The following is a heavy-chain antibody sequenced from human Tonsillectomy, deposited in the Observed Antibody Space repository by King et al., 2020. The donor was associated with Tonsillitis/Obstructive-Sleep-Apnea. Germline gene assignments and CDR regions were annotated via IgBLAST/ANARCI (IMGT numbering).Heavy chain of an antibody. CDR3: TTSGYSYGYYFDY. V-gene: IGHV3-49*04. CDR1: GFTFGDYA. CDR2: IRSKAYGGTT. D-gene: IGHD5-18*01. J-gene: IGHJ4*02. Sequence: QLVQSGGGLVQPGRSLRLSCTASGFTFGDYAMSWVRQAPGKGLEWVGFIRSKAYGGTTEYAASVKGRFTISRDASKSIAYLQMNSLKTEDTAVYYCTTSGYSYGYYFDYWGQGTLVTVSS.